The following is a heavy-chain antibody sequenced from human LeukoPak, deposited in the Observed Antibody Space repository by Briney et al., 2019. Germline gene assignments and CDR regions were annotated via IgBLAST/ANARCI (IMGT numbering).Heavy chain of an antibody. CDR2: IYTSGST. D-gene: IGHD2-15*01. CDR1: GGSISSGSYY. Sequence: PSETLSLTCTVSGGSISSGSYYWSWIRQPAGKELEWIGRIYTSGSTNYNPSLKSRVTISVDTSKNQFSLKLSSVTAADTAVYYCARDSPYGYCSGGSCYSVGDWGQGTLVTVSS. CDR3: ARDSPYGYCSGGSCYSVGD. J-gene: IGHJ4*02. V-gene: IGHV4-61*02.